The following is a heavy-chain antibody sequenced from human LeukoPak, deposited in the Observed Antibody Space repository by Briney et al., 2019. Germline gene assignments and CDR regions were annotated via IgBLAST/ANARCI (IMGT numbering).Heavy chain of an antibody. D-gene: IGHD6-19*01. CDR1: GYTLTELS. J-gene: IGHJ5*02. Sequence: ASVKVSCKVSGYTLTELSMHWVRQAPGKGLEWRGGFDPEDGETIYAQKSQGRVNMTEDTSTDTAYMELSSLRSEDTAVYYCATVGERIAVAGTWGQGTLVTVSS. CDR2: FDPEDGET. V-gene: IGHV1-24*01. CDR3: ATVGERIAVAGT.